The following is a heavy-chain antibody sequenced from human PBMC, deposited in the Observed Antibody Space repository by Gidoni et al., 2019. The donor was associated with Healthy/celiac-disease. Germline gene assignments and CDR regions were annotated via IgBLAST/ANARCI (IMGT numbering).Heavy chain of an antibody. D-gene: IGHD2-15*01. J-gene: IGHJ6*02. Sequence: VQLVDSGGGLVTPGVSSILSCEASGFTCTNARMTWLRQAPGKGLEWVGRIKSKTDGGTTDYAAAVNGRFTISRDDSKNTLYLQMNSLKTEDEAVYYCTTDSSVVVSGGYYYYGMDVWGQGTTVTVSS. CDR3: TTDSSVVVSGGYYYYGMDV. V-gene: IGHV3-15*01. CDR1: GFTCTNAR. CDR2: IKSKTDGGTT.